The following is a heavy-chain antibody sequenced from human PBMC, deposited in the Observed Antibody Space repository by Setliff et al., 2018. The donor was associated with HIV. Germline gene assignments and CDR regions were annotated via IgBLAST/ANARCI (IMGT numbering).Heavy chain of an antibody. V-gene: IGHV4-34*01. CDR3: ARGGVVTEFDY. D-gene: IGHD2-21*02. Sequence: SETLSLTCAVYGGSFSGYYWSWIRQPPGKGLEWIGEINHSGSTNYNPSLKSRVTISVDTSKNQFSLKLSSVTAADAAVYYCARGGVVTEFDYWGQGTLVTVSS. CDR1: GGSFSGYY. CDR2: INHSGST. J-gene: IGHJ4*02.